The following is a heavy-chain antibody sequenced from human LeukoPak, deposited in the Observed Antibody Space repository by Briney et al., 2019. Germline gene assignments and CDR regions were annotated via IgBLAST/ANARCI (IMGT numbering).Heavy chain of an antibody. CDR1: GGSISRSYW. CDR3: ARVITMVRERWFDP. V-gene: IGHV4-4*02. D-gene: IGHD3-10*01. CDR2: IYHSGST. J-gene: IGHJ5*02. Sequence: PSGTLSLTCAVSGGSISRSYWWTWVGQPPGKGLEWIGEIYHSGSTNYNPSLNSRVTISVDKSKNQLSLELSSMTAADTAVYYCARVITMVRERWFDPWGQGILVTVSS.